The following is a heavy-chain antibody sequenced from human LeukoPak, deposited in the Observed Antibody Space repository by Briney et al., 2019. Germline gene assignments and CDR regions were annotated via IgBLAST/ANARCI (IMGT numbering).Heavy chain of an antibody. Sequence: GESLQTPLQGPGSHFINYWIAWGRQMPGKGLEGSVIIYPDYSETRLSTSFEGQVTLSPGKSIPTAFLQCSSLKASDTAIYYCARRYRPPGGYNYEGYYFDFWGQGTLVTVSS. D-gene: IGHD5-24*01. CDR3: ARRYRPPGGYNYEGYYFDF. CDR1: GSHFINYW. CDR2: IYPDYSET. J-gene: IGHJ4*02. V-gene: IGHV5-51*01.